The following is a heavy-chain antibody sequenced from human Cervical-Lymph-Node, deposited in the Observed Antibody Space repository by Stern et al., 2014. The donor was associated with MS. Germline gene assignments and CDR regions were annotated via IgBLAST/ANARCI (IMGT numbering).Heavy chain of an antibody. CDR2: IIPYNDMT. CDR1: GGTFSSYT. CDR3: ATDVYVFDTTGGDGLDV. D-gene: IGHD2-8*01. Sequence: QVQLVQSGAEEKKPGSSVKVSCKASGGTFSSYTVSWVRQVPGQGLEWMGRIIPYNDMTTYAQKFQGRVTITADKSTGTAYMELSSLRSEDTAVYYCATDVYVFDTTGGDGLDVWGQGTTVTVSS. J-gene: IGHJ6*02. V-gene: IGHV1-69*09.